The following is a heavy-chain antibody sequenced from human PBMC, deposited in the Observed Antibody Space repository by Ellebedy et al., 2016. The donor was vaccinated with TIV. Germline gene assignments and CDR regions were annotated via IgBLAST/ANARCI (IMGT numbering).Heavy chain of an antibody. D-gene: IGHD5-18*01. CDR3: ARDREGFTAMAEFYFDY. CDR1: GFTFSSYA. J-gene: IGHJ4*02. Sequence: GESLKISCAASGFTFSSYAFHWVRQAPGKGLEWVAVISYGGSNKFYADSVKGRFTISRDSSKNTLYLQINNLRPEDTAVYYCARDREGFTAMAEFYFDYWGQGTLVTVSS. V-gene: IGHV3-30-3*01. CDR2: ISYGGSNK.